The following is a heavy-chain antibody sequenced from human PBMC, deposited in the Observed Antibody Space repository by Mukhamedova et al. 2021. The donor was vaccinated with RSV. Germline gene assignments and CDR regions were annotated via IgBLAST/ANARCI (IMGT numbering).Heavy chain of an antibody. CDR3: ATLRFLEWVFFDY. J-gene: IGHJ4*02. D-gene: IGHD3-3*01. CDR2: IYPGDSDT. V-gene: IGHV5-51*01. Sequence: GIIYPGDSDTRYSPSFQGQVTISADKSISTAYLQWSSLKASDTATYYCATLRFLEWVFFDYWGQGTLVTVSS.